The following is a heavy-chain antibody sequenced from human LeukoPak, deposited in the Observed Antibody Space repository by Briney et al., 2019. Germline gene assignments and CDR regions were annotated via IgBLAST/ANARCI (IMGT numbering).Heavy chain of an antibody. CDR1: GGTFSSYA. V-gene: IGHV1-69*04. Sequence: GASVKVSCKASGGTFSSYAISWVRQAPGQGLEWMGRIIPILGIANYAQKFQGRVTITADKSTSTAYVELSSLRSEDTAVYYCARDKGYYYDSSGYQGFDYWGQGTLVTVSS. CDR3: ARDKGYYYDSSGYQGFDY. CDR2: IIPILGIA. J-gene: IGHJ4*02. D-gene: IGHD3-22*01.